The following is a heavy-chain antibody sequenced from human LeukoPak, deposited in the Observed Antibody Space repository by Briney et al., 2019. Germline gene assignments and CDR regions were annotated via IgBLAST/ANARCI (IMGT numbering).Heavy chain of an antibody. J-gene: IGHJ4*02. CDR2: IKQDGSEK. V-gene: IGHV3-7*01. D-gene: IGHD2-21*02. CDR1: GFAVSNAY. CDR3: ARTLGAYCGGDCYWPYYFDY. Sequence: GGSLRLSCAVSGFAVSNAYLSWVRQAPGKGLEWVANIKQDGSEKYYVDSVKGRFTISRDNAKNSLYLQMNSLRAEDTAVYYCARTLGAYCGGDCYWPYYFDYWGQGTLVTVSS.